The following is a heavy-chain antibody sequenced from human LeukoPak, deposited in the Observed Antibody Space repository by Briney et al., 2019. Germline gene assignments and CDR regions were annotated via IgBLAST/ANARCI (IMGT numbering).Heavy chain of an antibody. CDR3: ARVVVAAKSSYYFDY. V-gene: IGHV4-59*01. CDR1: GGSISSYY. D-gene: IGHD2-15*01. Sequence: SETLSLTCTVSGGSISSYYWSWIRQPPGKGLEWIGYIYYGGSTNYNPSLKSRVTISVDTSKNQFSLKLSSVTAADTAVYYCARVVVAAKSSYYFDYWGQGTLVTVSS. CDR2: IYYGGST. J-gene: IGHJ4*02.